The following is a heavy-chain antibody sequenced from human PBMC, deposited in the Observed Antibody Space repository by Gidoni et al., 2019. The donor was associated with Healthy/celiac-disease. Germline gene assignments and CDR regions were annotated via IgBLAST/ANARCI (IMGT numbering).Heavy chain of an antibody. J-gene: IGHJ4*02. CDR1: GGSISSYY. V-gene: IGHV4-59*01. D-gene: IGHD2-15*01. CDR3: ARDSSGGLDY. Sequence: QVQLQESGPGLVKPSETLSLTCPVSGGSISSYYWSWIRQPPGKGLEWIGYIYYSGSTNYNPSLKSRVTISVDTSKNQFSLKLSSVTAADTAVYYCARDSSGGLDYWGQGTLVTVSS. CDR2: IYYSGST.